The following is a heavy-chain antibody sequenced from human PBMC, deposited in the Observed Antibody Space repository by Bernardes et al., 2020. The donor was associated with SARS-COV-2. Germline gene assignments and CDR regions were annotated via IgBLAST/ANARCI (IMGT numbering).Heavy chain of an antibody. CDR3: VRDEYIVVGPAAGVFAS. J-gene: IGHJ4*02. CDR2: IGQDGSDT. D-gene: IGHD2-2*01. Sequence: GGSLRLSCAASGFSFGGHWMTWVRQLPGKGLEWVANIGQDGSDTRYLKSVEERFTISRDNSKKTLYLQMAGLRAEDTAVYFCVRDEYIVVGPAAGVFASWGRGTLVTVSS. V-gene: IGHV3-7*03. CDR1: GFSFGGHW.